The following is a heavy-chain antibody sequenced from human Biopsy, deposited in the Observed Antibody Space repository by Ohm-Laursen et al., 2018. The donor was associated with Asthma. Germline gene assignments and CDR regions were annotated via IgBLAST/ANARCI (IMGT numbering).Heavy chain of an antibody. D-gene: IGHD1-14*01. J-gene: IGHJ4*02. CDR2: IAWEEDK. V-gene: IGHV2-70*04. Sequence: TQTLTLTCSFSGFSLSSSGANVNWIRQPPGKALEWLARIAWEEDKFYSTSLRTRLTISKGSSEDQVVLTMTNMGPVDTATYYCTRHNDYWGPGILVTVSS. CDR3: TRHNDY. CDR1: GFSLSSSGAN.